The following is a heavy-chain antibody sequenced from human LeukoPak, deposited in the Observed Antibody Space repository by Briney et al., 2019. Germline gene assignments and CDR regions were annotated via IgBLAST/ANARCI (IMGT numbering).Heavy chain of an antibody. D-gene: IGHD4-23*01. Sequence: PSETLSLTCTVSGGSISSGGYYWSWIRQHPGRGLEGIGYIYYSGSTYYNPSLKSRVTISVDTSKNQFSLKLSSVTAADTAVYYCARARSWTTVGVYYYYYYGMDVWGQGTTVTVSS. CDR3: ARARSWTTVGVYYYYYYGMDV. V-gene: IGHV4-31*03. CDR2: IYYSGST. CDR1: GGSISSGGYY. J-gene: IGHJ6*02.